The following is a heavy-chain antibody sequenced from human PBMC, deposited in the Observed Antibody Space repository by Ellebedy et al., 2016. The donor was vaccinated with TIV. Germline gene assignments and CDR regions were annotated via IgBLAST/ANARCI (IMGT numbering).Heavy chain of an antibody. CDR2: INPNSGGT. CDR1: GYTFTGYY. J-gene: IGHJ6*02. D-gene: IGHD6-13*01. V-gene: IGHV1-2*02. CDR3: AREGMGIAAAGTGGYYYGMDV. Sequence: ASVKVSCXASGYTFTGYYMHWVRQAPGQGLEWMGWINPNSGGTNYAQKFQGRVTMTRDTFISTAYMELSRLRSDDTAVYYCAREGMGIAAAGTGGYYYGMDVWGQGTTVTVSS.